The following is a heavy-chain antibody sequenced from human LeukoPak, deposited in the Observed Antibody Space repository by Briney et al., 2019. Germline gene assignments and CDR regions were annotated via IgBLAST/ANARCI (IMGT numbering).Heavy chain of an antibody. CDR2: INPNSGGT. J-gene: IGHJ5*02. CDR1: GYSFTGYY. Sequence: ASVKDSCKASGYSFTGYYMHWVRPAPGQGLEWMGWINPNSGGTNYAQKFQGRVTMTRDMSTSTVYMELSSLRSEDTAVYYCARDGSGITMIMNWFDPWGQGTLVTVSS. CDR3: ARDGSGITMIMNWFDP. V-gene: IGHV1-2*02. D-gene: IGHD3-22*01.